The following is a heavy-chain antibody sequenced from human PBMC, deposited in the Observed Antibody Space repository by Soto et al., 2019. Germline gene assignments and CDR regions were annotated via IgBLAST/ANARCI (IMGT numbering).Heavy chain of an antibody. CDR3: AREMAYAFDI. Sequence: PSETLSLTCTVSGGSISSSSYYWGWIRQPPGKGLEWIGSIYYSGSTYYNPSLKSRVTISVDTSKNQFSLKLSSVTAADTAVYYRAREMAYAFDIWGQGTMVTVSS. V-gene: IGHV4-39*02. CDR2: IYYSGST. CDR1: GGSISSSSYY. D-gene: IGHD5-12*01. J-gene: IGHJ3*02.